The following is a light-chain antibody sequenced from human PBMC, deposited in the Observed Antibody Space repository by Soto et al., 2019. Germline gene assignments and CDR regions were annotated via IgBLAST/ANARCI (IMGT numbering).Light chain of an antibody. V-gene: IGLV2-14*03. Sequence: QSALTQTASVSGSPGQSITMSCTGTSSDVGGYNFVSWYQQHPGQAPKLIVHEVANRLSGVSGRFSGSKSGNTAFLTISGLQAEDEAVYYCCSHSSSITWMFGGGTKVTVL. CDR2: EVA. CDR3: CSHSSSITWM. J-gene: IGLJ3*02. CDR1: SSDVGGYNF.